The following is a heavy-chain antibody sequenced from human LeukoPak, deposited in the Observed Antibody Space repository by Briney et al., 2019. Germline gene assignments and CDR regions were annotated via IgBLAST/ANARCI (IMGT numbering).Heavy chain of an antibody. CDR2: ISGSGGDT. CDR3: ANNLVEMDSSGYSGSY. Sequence: GRSLRLSCEASGFTFSNYAMSWVRQAPGKGLEWVSAISGSGGDTRYADSVKGRFTVSRDNSKNTVYLQMNSLRVDDTAVYYCANNLVEMDSSGYSGSYWGQGTLVTVSS. V-gene: IGHV3-23*01. CDR1: GFTFSNYA. J-gene: IGHJ4*02. D-gene: IGHD3-22*01.